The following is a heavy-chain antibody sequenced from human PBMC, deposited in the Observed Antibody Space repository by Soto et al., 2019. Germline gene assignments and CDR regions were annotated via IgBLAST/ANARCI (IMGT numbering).Heavy chain of an antibody. Sequence: GGSLRLSCAASGFTFSSYAMHWVRQAPGKGLEWVAVISYDGSNKYYADSVKGRFTISRDNSKNTLYLQMNSLRAEDTAVYYCARDGYCSGGSFYSALANWFDPWGQGTLVTVSS. J-gene: IGHJ5*02. D-gene: IGHD2-15*01. V-gene: IGHV3-30-3*01. CDR3: ARDGYCSGGSFYSALANWFDP. CDR2: ISYDGSNK. CDR1: GFTFSSYA.